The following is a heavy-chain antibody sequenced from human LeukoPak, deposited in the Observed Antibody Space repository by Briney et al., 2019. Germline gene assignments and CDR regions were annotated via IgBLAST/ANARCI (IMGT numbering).Heavy chain of an antibody. Sequence: SETLSLTCTISGGSLSDYYWSWTRHSPGKGLEWIGYIYHTGSTSYSTSLKSRGPISAYTTQNQFPLKLRSVTSSDRAVYYFTRPQYYYESSSYYHWFVTRGQGALGTLSP. CDR2: IYHTGST. D-gene: IGHD3-22*01. V-gene: IGHV4-59*12. J-gene: IGHJ5*02. CDR1: GGSLSDYY. CDR3: TRPQYYYESSSYYHWFVT.